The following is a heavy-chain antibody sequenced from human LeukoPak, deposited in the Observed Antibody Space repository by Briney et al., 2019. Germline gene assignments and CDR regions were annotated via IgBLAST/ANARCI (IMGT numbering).Heavy chain of an antibody. CDR1: GGSISSYY. V-gene: IGHV4-59*08. Sequence: SETLSLTCTVSGGSISSYYWSWIRQPPGKGLEWIGYIYYSGSTNYNPSLKSRVTISVDTSKNQFSLKLSSVTAADTAVYYCARRSAVAGTTYYYYYGMDVWGQGTTATVSS. CDR3: ARRSAVAGTTYYYYYGMDV. D-gene: IGHD6-19*01. CDR2: IYYSGST. J-gene: IGHJ6*02.